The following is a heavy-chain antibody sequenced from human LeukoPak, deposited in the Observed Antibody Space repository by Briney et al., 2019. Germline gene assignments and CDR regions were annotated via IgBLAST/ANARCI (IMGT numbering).Heavy chain of an antibody. CDR1: GGSISSGSYY. J-gene: IGHJ5*02. D-gene: IGHD6-19*01. CDR2: IYTSGST. CDR3: ASQGLQWLVLEDQDWFDP. V-gene: IGHV4-61*02. Sequence: SETLSLTCTVSGGSISSGSYYWSWIRQPAGKGLEWIGRIYTSGSTNYNPSLKSRVTISVDTSKNQFSLKLSSVTAADTAVYYCASQGLQWLVLEDQDWFDPWGQGTLVTVSS.